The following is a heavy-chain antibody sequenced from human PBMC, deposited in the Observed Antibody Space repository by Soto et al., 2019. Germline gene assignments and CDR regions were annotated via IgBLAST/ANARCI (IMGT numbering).Heavy chain of an antibody. CDR3: AKESLKTPVTGPVDC. D-gene: IGHD2-2*01. CDR1: GFTFSSYA. Sequence: PGGSLRLSCTASGFTFSSYALSCVRQAPWKGLEWVSIISGSGGITYYADSVKGRVTISSDYSKNTLYLQMGSLRAEDTAVYYCAKESLKTPVTGPVDCWGQGTVVTGSS. CDR2: ISGSGGIT. V-gene: IGHV3-23*01. J-gene: IGHJ4*02.